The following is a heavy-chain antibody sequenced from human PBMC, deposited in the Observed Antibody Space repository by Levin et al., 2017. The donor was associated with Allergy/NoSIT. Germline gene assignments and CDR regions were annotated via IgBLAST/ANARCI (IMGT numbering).Heavy chain of an antibody. V-gene: IGHV3-30-3*01. CDR3: ARDDGFYDSSGYFGLPSDY. CDR1: GFTFSSYA. J-gene: IGHJ4*02. Sequence: GGSLRLSCAASGFTFSSYAMHWVRQAPGKGLEWVAVISYDGSNKYYADSVKGRFTISRDNSKNTLYLQMNSLRAEDTAVYYCARDDGFYDSSGYFGLPSDYWGQGTLVTVSS. CDR2: ISYDGSNK. D-gene: IGHD3-22*01.